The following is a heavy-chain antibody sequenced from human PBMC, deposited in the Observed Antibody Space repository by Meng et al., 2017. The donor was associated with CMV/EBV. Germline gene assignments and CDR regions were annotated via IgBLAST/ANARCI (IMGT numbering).Heavy chain of an antibody. J-gene: IGHJ6*02. Sequence: GGSLRLSCAASGFTFSSYSMSWVRQAPGKGLEWVSGINWNGGSTGYADSVKGRFTISRDNAKNSLYLQMNSLRAEDTALYYCARDRDIVATVNYYYGMDVWGQGTTVTVSS. V-gene: IGHV3-20*04. CDR1: GFTFSSYS. CDR2: INWNGGST. CDR3: ARDRDIVATVNYYYGMDV. D-gene: IGHD5-12*01.